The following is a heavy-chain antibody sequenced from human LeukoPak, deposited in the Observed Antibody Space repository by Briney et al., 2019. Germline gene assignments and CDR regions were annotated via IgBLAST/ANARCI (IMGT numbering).Heavy chain of an antibody. CDR3: ARLAPPVEMATISDY. CDR2: IIPIFGTA. D-gene: IGHD5-24*01. CDR1: GGTFSSYA. V-gene: IGHV1-69*13. J-gene: IGHJ4*02. Sequence: VASVKVSCKASGGTFSSYAISWVRQAPGQGLEWMGGIIPIFGTANYAQKFQGRVTITADESTSTAYMELSSLRSEDTAVYYCARLAPPVEMATISDYWGLGTLVTVSS.